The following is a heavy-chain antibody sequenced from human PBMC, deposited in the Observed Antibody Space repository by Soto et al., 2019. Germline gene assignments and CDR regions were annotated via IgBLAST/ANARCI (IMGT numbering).Heavy chain of an antibody. CDR2: INSDGSST. V-gene: IGHV3-74*03. Sequence: EVQLVESGGGLVQPGGSLRLSCAASGFTFSSYWMHWVRQAPGKGLVWVSRINSDGSSTTYADSVKGSFTISRDNAKITLYLKMNILRAEDTAVYYCARVETCSSTSCYSVFNYWGQGTLVTVSS. D-gene: IGHD2-2*01. CDR3: ARVETCSSTSCYSVFNY. CDR1: GFTFSSYW. J-gene: IGHJ4*02.